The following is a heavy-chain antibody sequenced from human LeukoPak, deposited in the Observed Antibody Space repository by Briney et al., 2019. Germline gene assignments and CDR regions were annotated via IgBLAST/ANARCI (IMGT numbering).Heavy chain of an antibody. CDR2: ISWNSGTI. CDR1: GFTFDDYV. Sequence: PGGSLRLSCAASGFTFDDYVMNWVRQAPGKGLEWVSGISWNSGTIGYADSVKGRFTISRDNSKNTLYLQVSSLRAEDTAVYYCARVLYNGGYIPYWGQGTLVTVSS. D-gene: IGHD2-2*02. CDR3: ARVLYNGGYIPY. V-gene: IGHV3-9*01. J-gene: IGHJ1*01.